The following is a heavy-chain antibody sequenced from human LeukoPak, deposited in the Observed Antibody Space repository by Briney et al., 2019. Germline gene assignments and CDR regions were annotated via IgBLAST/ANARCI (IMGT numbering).Heavy chain of an antibody. Sequence: SETLSLTCTVSGYSISSGYSWSWIRQPPGKGLEWIGYIYHSGSTYYNPSLKSRVTISVDRSKNQFSLKLSSVTAADTAVYYCARQSETYYYDSSGFERKTMDAFDIWGQGTMVTVSS. CDR1: GYSISSGYS. J-gene: IGHJ3*02. D-gene: IGHD3-22*01. V-gene: IGHV4-30-2*01. CDR3: ARQSETYYYDSSGFERKTMDAFDI. CDR2: IYHSGST.